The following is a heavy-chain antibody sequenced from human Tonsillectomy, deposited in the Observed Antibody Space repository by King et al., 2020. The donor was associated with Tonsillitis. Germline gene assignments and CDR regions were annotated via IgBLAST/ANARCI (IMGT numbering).Heavy chain of an antibody. CDR3: ASPVAYGSGSWDL. CDR2: IDADGNS. D-gene: IGHD3-10*01. CDR1: GIGVFTNY. V-gene: IGHV3-66*01. J-gene: IGHJ4*02. Sequence: QLVQSGGGLVQPGESLRLSCVVSGIGVFTNYIDWVRQVPGRGLQWVAQIDADGNSYFVDSVRDRFTISRDHSKNTVYLDINNLRPEDTGVYYCASPVAYGSGSWDLWGQGTLVTVSS.